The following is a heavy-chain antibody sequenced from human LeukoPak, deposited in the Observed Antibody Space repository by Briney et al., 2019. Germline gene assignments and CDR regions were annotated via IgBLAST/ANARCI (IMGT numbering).Heavy chain of an antibody. J-gene: IGHJ4*02. D-gene: IGHD3-10*01. V-gene: IGHV3-9*01. Sequence: GRSLRHLCAASGFNFDDYAMHWVRPAPGKGLEGVSGISWNCGSIGYADSVKGRFTISRDNAKNSLYLQMNSLRAEDTALYYCAKWGGSGSYSAYFDYWGQGTLVTVSS. CDR3: AKWGGSGSYSAYFDY. CDR1: GFNFDDYA. CDR2: ISWNCGSI.